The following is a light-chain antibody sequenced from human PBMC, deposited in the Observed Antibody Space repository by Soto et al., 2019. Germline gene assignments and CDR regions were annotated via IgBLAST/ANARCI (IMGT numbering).Light chain of an antibody. CDR3: QKYNSASWT. CDR2: AAS. V-gene: IGKV1-27*01. J-gene: IGKJ1*01. Sequence: DIQMTQSPSTLSASIGDRVTITCRASQGISNFLAWYQQKPGKVPKLLIYAASTLQSGVPSRFSGSGSGTDFTLTISSLQPEDVAAYYCQKYNSASWTFGQGTKVDIK. CDR1: QGISNF.